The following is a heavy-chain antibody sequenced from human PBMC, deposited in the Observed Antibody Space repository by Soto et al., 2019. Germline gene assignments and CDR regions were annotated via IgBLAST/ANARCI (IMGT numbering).Heavy chain of an antibody. Sequence: SETLSLTCTVSGGSVTSDEDYWSWIRQSPGKGLEWIGYISNSGSTGYNPSLKTRLSMSVDRSKNQFTLRLTSVTAAGTAVYFCATESGSTYGYFDYWGQGTQVTVSS. V-gene: IGHV4-30-4*01. D-gene: IGHD5-18*01. CDR3: ATESGSTYGYFDY. J-gene: IGHJ4*02. CDR2: ISNSGST. CDR1: GGSVTSDEDY.